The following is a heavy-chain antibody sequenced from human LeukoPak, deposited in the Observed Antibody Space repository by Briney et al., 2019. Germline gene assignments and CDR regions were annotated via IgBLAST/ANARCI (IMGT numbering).Heavy chain of an antibody. D-gene: IGHD3-9*01. CDR2: IRYDGSNK. CDR1: GFTFSSYG. J-gene: IGHJ3*02. Sequence: PGGSLRLSCAASGFTFSSYGMHWVRQAPGKGLEWVAFIRYDGSNKYYADSVKGRFTISRDNSKNTLYLQMNSLRAEDTAVYYCARDHQPYDILTGYYDRGRAFDIWGQGTMVTVSS. V-gene: IGHV3-30*02. CDR3: ARDHQPYDILTGYYDRGRAFDI.